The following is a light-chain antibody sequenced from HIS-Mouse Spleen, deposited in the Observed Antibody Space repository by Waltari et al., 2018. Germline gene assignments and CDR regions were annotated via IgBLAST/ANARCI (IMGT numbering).Light chain of an antibody. V-gene: IGLV2-23*01. CDR1: SSDVGSYNL. J-gene: IGLJ3*02. CDR3: CSYAGSSTWV. Sequence: QSALTQPASVSGSPGQSITISCTGTSSDVGSYNLVSWYQQHPGKAPKLMIYDGSKRASGVSNRFSVSKSGNTASLTISGLQAEDEADYYCCSYAGSSTWVFGGGTKLTVL. CDR2: DGS.